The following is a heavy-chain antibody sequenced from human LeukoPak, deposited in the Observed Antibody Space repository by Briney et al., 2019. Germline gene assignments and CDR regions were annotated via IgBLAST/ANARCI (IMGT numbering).Heavy chain of an antibody. Sequence: ASVKVSCKASGYTFSSYVMTWVRQAPGQGLEWMGWISAYNGNTNYAQKLQGRVTMTTDTSTSTGYMELRSLRSDDTAVYYCARDGPYGSGRSYVCFDYWGQGTLVTVSS. CDR1: GYTFSSYV. CDR3: ARDGPYGSGRSYVCFDY. D-gene: IGHD3-10*01. CDR2: ISAYNGNT. J-gene: IGHJ4*02. V-gene: IGHV1-18*01.